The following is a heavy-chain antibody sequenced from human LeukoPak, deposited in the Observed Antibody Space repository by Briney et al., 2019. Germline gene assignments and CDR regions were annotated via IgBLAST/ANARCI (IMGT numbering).Heavy chain of an antibody. CDR1: GFTFSSYA. Sequence: PGGSLRLSCAASGFTFSSYAMSWVRQAPGKGLEWVSAISGSGGSTYYADSVKGRFTISRDNSKNTLYLQMNSLRAEDTAVYYCTRVASYDILTGYYTLHYDYWGQGTLVTVSS. D-gene: IGHD3-9*01. CDR2: ISGSGGST. J-gene: IGHJ4*02. CDR3: TRVASYDILTGYYTLHYDY. V-gene: IGHV3-23*01.